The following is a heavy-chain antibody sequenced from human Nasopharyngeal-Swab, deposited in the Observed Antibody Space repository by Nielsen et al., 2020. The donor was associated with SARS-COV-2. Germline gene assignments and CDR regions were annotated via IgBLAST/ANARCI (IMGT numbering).Heavy chain of an antibody. Sequence: WIRQPPGKGLEWIAIIYYRGSTYYNPSLKSRLTISVDTSKNHFSLKLTSVTAADTAVYYCAKHPDGRWFGELSYYYYGLDVWGQGTTVTVSS. D-gene: IGHD3-10*01. CDR2: IYYRGST. CDR3: AKHPDGRWFGELSYYYYGLDV. V-gene: IGHV4-39*01. J-gene: IGHJ6*02.